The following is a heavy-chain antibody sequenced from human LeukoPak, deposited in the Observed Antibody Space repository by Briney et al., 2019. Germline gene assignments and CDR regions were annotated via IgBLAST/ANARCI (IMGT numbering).Heavy chain of an antibody. CDR1: EFTFTTYG. J-gene: IGHJ3*02. V-gene: IGHV3-15*01. CDR2: VKSKADDGTT. D-gene: IGHD3-10*01. CDR3: ATEGGSGSYYGDDAFDM. Sequence: GGSLRLSCAASEFTFTTYGMRWVRQAPGKGLEWVGRVKSKADDGTTDYAAPVQGRFTISRDDSKNTLSLQMNSLKTEDTAVYYCATEGGSGSYYGDDAFDMWGQGTMVTVSS.